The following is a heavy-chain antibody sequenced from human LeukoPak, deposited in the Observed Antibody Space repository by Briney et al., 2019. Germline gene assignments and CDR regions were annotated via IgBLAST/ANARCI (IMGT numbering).Heavy chain of an antibody. J-gene: IGHJ4*02. Sequence: PGGSLRLSCAASGFTFSSYAMSWVRQAPGKGLEWVSAISGSGGSTYYADSVKGRFTISRDNSKNTLYLQMNSLRAEDTAVYYCARDPAYGDYGFGYWGQGTLVTVSS. D-gene: IGHD4-17*01. CDR2: ISGSGGST. CDR1: GFTFSSYA. CDR3: ARDPAYGDYGFGY. V-gene: IGHV3-23*01.